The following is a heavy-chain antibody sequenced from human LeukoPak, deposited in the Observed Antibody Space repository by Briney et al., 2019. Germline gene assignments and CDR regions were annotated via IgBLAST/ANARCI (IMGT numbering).Heavy chain of an antibody. CDR1: SGSISTSNYY. CDR3: ARRLSSGALFNSFDY. Sequence: SETLSLTCTVSSGSISTSNYYWGWVRQPPGKALEWIGNIFYSGSTYYSPSLKSRVTISLDTSRNQFSLKLSSVTAADTAMYYCARRLSSGALFNSFDYWGQGTLVTVSS. D-gene: IGHD6-19*01. V-gene: IGHV4-39*07. CDR2: IFYSGST. J-gene: IGHJ4*02.